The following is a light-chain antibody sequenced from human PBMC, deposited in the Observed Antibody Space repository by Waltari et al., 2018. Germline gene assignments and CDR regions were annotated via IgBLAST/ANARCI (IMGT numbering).Light chain of an antibody. CDR2: DAS. CDR3: QQYDNLPLT. Sequence: DIQMTQSPSSLSAYVGDRGTITCQARQDINTYLNLYQQRPGKAPRLLNYDASNLETGVPSRFSGSGSGTDFTFTIGSLHPEDIATYYCQQYDNLPLTFGGGTKVEIK. V-gene: IGKV1-33*01. CDR1: QDINTY. J-gene: IGKJ4*01.